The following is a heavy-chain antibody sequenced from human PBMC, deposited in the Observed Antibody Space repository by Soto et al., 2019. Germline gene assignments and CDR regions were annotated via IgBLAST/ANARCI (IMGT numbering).Heavy chain of an antibody. CDR1: GGSISSYY. Sequence: PSETLSLTCTVSGGSISSYYWRWIRQPPGKGLEWIGYIYYSGSANYNPSLTSRVTISVDTSKNQVSLKLSSVTAADTAVYYCARHRSSGYCSGGSCYSGECYFDYWGQGTLVIGSS. J-gene: IGHJ4*02. CDR3: ARHRSSGYCSGGSCYSGECYFDY. CDR2: IYYSGSA. V-gene: IGHV4-59*08. D-gene: IGHD2-15*01.